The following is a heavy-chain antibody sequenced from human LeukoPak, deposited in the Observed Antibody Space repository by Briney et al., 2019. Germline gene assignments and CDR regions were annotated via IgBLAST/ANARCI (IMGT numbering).Heavy chain of an antibody. CDR1: GGTFSSYA. CDR3: ARRYYYDSSGYYYVY. CDR2: IIPIFGTA. V-gene: IGHV1-69*13. D-gene: IGHD3-22*01. Sequence: SVKVSCKASGGTFSSYAVSWVRQAPGQGLEWMGGIIPIFGTANYAQEFQGRVTITADESTSTAYMELSSLRPEDTAVYYCARRYYYDSSGYYYVYWGQGTLVTVSS. J-gene: IGHJ4*02.